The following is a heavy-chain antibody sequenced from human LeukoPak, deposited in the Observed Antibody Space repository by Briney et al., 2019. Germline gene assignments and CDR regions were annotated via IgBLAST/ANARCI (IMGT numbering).Heavy chain of an antibody. D-gene: IGHD2-2*01. Sequence: PGGSLRLSCAASGFTFSSYWMSWVRQAPGKGLEWVANIKQDGSEKYYVDSVKGRFTISRDNSKNTLYLQMNTLRAEDTAVYYCAKPPDWYCSSPSCHFAAPFDYWGQGTLVTVSS. CDR1: GFTFSSYW. V-gene: IGHV3-7*01. CDR2: IKQDGSEK. CDR3: AKPPDWYCSSPSCHFAAPFDY. J-gene: IGHJ4*02.